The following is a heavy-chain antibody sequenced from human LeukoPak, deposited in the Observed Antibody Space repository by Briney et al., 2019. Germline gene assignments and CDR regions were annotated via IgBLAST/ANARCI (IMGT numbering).Heavy chain of an antibody. CDR3: AKWGYCSIDSCYMRDPNHWCAP. V-gene: IGHV3-23*01. CDR2: ISVSGGGT. Sequence: GGSLRLSCAASGFTFSSYAMSWVRQAPGKGLEWVSTISVSGGGTYYDDSVKSRLTISRDNSKNTVYLHMNSLGADDTAVYFCAKWGYCSIDSCYMRDPNHWCAPWGEGTLVTVPS. D-gene: IGHD2-2*02. CDR1: GFTFSSYA. J-gene: IGHJ5*02.